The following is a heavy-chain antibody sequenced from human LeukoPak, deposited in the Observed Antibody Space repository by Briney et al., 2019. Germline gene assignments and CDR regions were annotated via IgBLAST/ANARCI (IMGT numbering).Heavy chain of an antibody. V-gene: IGHV3-30*18. D-gene: IGHD5-18*01. CDR2: ISYDGSNK. CDR1: GFTFSSYG. CDR3: AKEVNTAMVYYFDY. Sequence: GGSLRLSCAASGFTFSSYGMHWVRQAPGKGLEWVAVISYDGSNKYYADSVKGRFTISRDNSKNTLYLQMNSLRVEDTAVYYCAKEVNTAMVYYFDYWGQGTLVTVSS. J-gene: IGHJ4*02.